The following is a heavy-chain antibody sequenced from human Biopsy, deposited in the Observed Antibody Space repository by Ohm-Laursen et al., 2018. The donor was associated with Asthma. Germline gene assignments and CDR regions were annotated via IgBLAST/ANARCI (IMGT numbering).Heavy chain of an antibody. Sequence: PTQTLTLTCTVSGFSLSNARMGVSWIRQPPGKALEWLGHIFSNDAEAYSTSLKSRLTISKDTSKGQVVLTMTNMNPVDTATYYCARVHYYDSTGYGADSWGPGTLVTVS. CDR3: ARVHYYDSTGYGADS. D-gene: IGHD3-22*01. J-gene: IGHJ4*02. CDR2: IFSNDAE. CDR1: GFSLSNARMG. V-gene: IGHV2-26*01.